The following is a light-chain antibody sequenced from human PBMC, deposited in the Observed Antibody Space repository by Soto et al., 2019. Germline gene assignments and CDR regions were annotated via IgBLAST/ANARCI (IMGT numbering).Light chain of an antibody. Sequence: EIVLTLSPGTLSLSTEESATLSCRASQSIPNNNLAWYQQKPGQAPRLLFYGAFNRASGIPDRFSGSGSGTDFTLSISRLEPEDFAVYYCQLYGTSPKPFGQGTKVDI. J-gene: IGKJ1*01. CDR3: QLYGTSPKP. CDR1: QSIPNNN. CDR2: GAF. V-gene: IGKV3-20*01.